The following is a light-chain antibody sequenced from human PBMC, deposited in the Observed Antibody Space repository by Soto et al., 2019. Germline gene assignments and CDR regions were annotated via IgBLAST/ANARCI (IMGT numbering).Light chain of an antibody. V-gene: IGLV3-21*04. CDR2: YDS. CDR3: QVWDSSTL. J-gene: IGLJ2*01. Sequence: SYELTQPPSVSVAPGKTARITCGGNNIGSKSVHWYQQKPGQAPVLVIYYDSDRPSGIPERFSGSNSGNTATLTISRVEAGDEADYYCQVWDSSTLFGGGTKLTVL. CDR1: NIGSKS.